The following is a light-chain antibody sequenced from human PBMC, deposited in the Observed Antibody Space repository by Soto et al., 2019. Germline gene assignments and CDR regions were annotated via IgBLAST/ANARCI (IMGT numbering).Light chain of an antibody. Sequence: EIVLTQSPATLSLSPGERATLSCGASQNVSNSYLAWYQQKPGLAPRLLIYDASSRAIGIPDRFSGSGSGADFTRTISRLEPEDFAVYYCPQYGTSRWTFGQGTKVEIK. J-gene: IGKJ1*01. V-gene: IGKV3D-20*01. CDR3: PQYGTSRWT. CDR1: QNVSNSY. CDR2: DAS.